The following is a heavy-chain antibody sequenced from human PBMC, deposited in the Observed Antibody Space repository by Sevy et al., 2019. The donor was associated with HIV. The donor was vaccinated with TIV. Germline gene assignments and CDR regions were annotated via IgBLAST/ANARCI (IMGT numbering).Heavy chain of an antibody. D-gene: IGHD5-12*01. CDR3: ASNRGGKGYEVSSWFDP. Sequence: ASVKVSCKASGGTFSSYAISWVRQAPGQGLEWMGGIIPIFGTANYAQKFQGRVTITADKSTSTAYMELSSLRSEDTAVYYCASNRGGKGYEVSSWFDPWGQRTLVTVSS. V-gene: IGHV1-69*06. CDR2: IIPIFGTA. J-gene: IGHJ5*02. CDR1: GGTFSSYA.